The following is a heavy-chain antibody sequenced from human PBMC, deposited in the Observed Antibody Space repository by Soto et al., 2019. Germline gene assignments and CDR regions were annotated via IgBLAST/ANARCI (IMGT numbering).Heavy chain of an antibody. CDR1: AGTFSSYA. CDR2: IIPICGTA. V-gene: IGHV1-69*12. J-gene: IGHJ2*01. D-gene: IGHD2-15*01. CDR3: ARVVTVVKSFHYWYFDL. Sequence: QVQLVQSGAEVKKPGSSVKVSCKASAGTFSSYAISWVRQAPGQGLEWMGGIIPICGTANYAQKFQGRVTITADESTSTAYMGLSSLRSEDTAVYYCARVVTVVKSFHYWYFDLWGRGTLVTVSS.